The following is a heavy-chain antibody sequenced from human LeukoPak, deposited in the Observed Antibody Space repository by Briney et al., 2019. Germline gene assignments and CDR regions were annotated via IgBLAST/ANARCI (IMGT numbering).Heavy chain of an antibody. CDR1: GFTFSSYA. J-gene: IGHJ4*02. V-gene: IGHV3-23*01. Sequence: GGSLRLSCAVSGFTFSSYAMSWVRQAPGKGLEWVSAISGSGGSTYYADSVKGRFTISRDNSKNTLYLQMNSLRAEDTAVYYCADSYCSSTSCYMKWFYFDYWGQGTLVTVSS. CDR2: ISGSGGST. D-gene: IGHD2-2*02. CDR3: ADSYCSSTSCYMKWFYFDY.